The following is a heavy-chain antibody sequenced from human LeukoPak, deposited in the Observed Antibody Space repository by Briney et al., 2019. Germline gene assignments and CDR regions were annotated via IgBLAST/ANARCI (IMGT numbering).Heavy chain of an antibody. Sequence: GGSLRLSCAASGFTFSSYAMSWVRQAPGKGLEWVSAISGSGGSTYYADSVKGRFTISRDNSKNTLYLQMNSLRAEDTAVYYCAKDLYGSRSYSDSSGYPVDYSGQGTLVTVFS. V-gene: IGHV3-23*01. CDR2: ISGSGGST. CDR1: GFTFSSYA. J-gene: IGHJ4*02. D-gene: IGHD3-22*01. CDR3: AKDLYGSRSYSDSSGYPVDY.